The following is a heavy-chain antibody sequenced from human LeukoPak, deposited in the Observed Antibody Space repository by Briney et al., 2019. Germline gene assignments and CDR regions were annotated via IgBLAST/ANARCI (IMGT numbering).Heavy chain of an antibody. J-gene: IGHJ4*02. CDR1: GGSISTYY. D-gene: IGHD4-17*01. V-gene: IGHV4-59*01. Sequence: SETLSLTCTVSGGSISTYYWSWIRQPPGKGLEWIGYIYYTGSTNYNPSLKSRVTISVDTSKNQFSLKLSSVTAADTAVYYCARDDYGFDYWGQGTLVTVSS. CDR3: ARDDYGFDY. CDR2: IYYTGST.